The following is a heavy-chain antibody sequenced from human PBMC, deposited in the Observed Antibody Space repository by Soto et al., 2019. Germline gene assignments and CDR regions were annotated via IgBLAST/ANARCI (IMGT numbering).Heavy chain of an antibody. J-gene: IGHJ6*02. D-gene: IGHD3-9*01. CDR3: ARHVSHYAILTVYYYYYGMEV. CDR2: IYPGDSDT. Sequence: RGESLKISCQGSGYSFTSYWIGWVRQMPGKGLEWMGIIYPGDSDTRYSPSFQGQVTISADKSISTAYLQWSSLTDSDTAMYYCARHVSHYAILTVYYYYYGMEVWGQGTTVTVSS. V-gene: IGHV5-51*01. CDR1: GYSFTSYW.